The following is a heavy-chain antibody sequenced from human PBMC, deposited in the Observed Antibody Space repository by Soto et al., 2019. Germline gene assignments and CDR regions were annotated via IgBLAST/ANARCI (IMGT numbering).Heavy chain of an antibody. D-gene: IGHD3-22*01. Sequence: QVPLVESGGGLVKPGGSLRLSCAASGFTFSDYYMSWIRQAPGKGLEWVSYISSSGSTIYYADSVKGRFTISRDNAKNSLYLQMNSLRAEDTAVYYCARDLFLYDSSATGFDPWGQGTLVTVSS. V-gene: IGHV3-11*01. J-gene: IGHJ5*02. CDR1: GFTFSDYY. CDR3: ARDLFLYDSSATGFDP. CDR2: ISSSGSTI.